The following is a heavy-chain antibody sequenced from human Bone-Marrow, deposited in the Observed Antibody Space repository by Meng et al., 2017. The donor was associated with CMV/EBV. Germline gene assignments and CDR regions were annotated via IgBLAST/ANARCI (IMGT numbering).Heavy chain of an antibody. CDR1: GGTFSSYA. CDR3: ARVTVAGTFWPNYYGMDV. Sequence: SVKVSCKASGGTFSSYAISWVRQAPGQGLEWMGGIIPIFGTANYAQKFQGRVTITTDESTSTAYMELSSLRSEDTAVYYCARVTVAGTFWPNYYGMDVWGQGTTVPSP. J-gene: IGHJ6*02. D-gene: IGHD6-19*01. V-gene: IGHV1-69*05. CDR2: IIPIFGTA.